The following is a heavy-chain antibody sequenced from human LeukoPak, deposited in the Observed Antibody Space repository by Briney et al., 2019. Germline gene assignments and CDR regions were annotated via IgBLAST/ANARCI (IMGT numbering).Heavy chain of an antibody. D-gene: IGHD6-19*01. CDR2: IRYDGSNK. V-gene: IGHV3-30*02. J-gene: IGHJ2*01. CDR3: AKDYREMGGWLYWYFDL. Sequence: GGSLRLSCAASGFTFSSYGMHWVRQAPGKGLEWVAFIRYDGSNKYYADSVKGRFTISRDNSKNTLYLQMNSLRAEDTAVYYCAKDYREMGGWLYWYFDLWGRGTLVTVSS. CDR1: GFTFSSYG.